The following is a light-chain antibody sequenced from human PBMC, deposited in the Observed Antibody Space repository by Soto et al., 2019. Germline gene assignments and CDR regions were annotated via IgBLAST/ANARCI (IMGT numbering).Light chain of an antibody. V-gene: IGLV3-9*01. CDR2: RDS. CDR3: QVWDSSTAVV. Sequence: SYELTQPLSVSVALGQTARITCGGNNIGSKNVHWYQQMPGQAPVLVIYRDSDRPSGIPERFSGSNSRNTATLTISRAQAGDDADYYCQVWDSSTAVVFGGGTQLTVL. J-gene: IGLJ2*01. CDR1: NIGSKN.